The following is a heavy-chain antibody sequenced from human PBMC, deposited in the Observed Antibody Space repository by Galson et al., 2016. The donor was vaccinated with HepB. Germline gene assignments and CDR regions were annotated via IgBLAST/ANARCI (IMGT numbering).Heavy chain of an antibody. D-gene: IGHD6-13*01. V-gene: IGHV3-21*01. CDR1: GFTFNGHN. Sequence: SLRLSCAGSGFTFNGHNMNWVRQAPGKGPEWVSSISSGSSYIYYADSVKGRFTISRDNFKNSLYLQMNSLRAEDTALYYCARVREQQLLDAFDIWGQGTMVTVSS. CDR3: ARVREQQLLDAFDI. J-gene: IGHJ3*02. CDR2: ISSGSSYI.